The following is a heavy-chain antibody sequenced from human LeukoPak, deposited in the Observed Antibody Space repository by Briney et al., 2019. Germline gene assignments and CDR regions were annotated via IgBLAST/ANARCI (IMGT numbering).Heavy chain of an antibody. Sequence: GGSLTLSCAASGFTFSSYDMHWVRQNTGKGLEWVSGIGTAGATYYPGSVKGRFTISRENAKNSLYLQMNNLRAGDTAVYYCARATAGFDYWGQGTLVTVSS. CDR1: GFTFSSYD. CDR3: ARATAGFDY. CDR2: IGTAGAT. J-gene: IGHJ4*02. V-gene: IGHV3-13*01.